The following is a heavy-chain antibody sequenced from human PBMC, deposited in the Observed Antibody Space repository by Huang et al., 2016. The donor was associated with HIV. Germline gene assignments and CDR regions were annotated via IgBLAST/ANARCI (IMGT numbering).Heavy chain of an antibody. CDR3: ARDRSEKYSSLYAFDI. CDR1: GFTFTAYY. CDR2: TTPHNGGT. J-gene: IGHJ3*02. D-gene: IGHD2-15*01. Sequence: QVQLVQSGAGVRKPGASVKVSCKASGFTFTAYYIHWVRQAPGQGLEWMGGTTPHNGGTNYAHNFQGRVTMTRETSISTAYLELSRLRSDDTAVYYCARDRSEKYSSLYAFDIWGQGTMVTVSS. V-gene: IGHV1-2*02.